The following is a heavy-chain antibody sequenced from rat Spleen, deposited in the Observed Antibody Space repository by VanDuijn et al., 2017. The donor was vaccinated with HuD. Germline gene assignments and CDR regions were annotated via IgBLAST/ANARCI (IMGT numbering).Heavy chain of an antibody. Sequence: QVQLKESGPGLVRPSQTLSLTCTVSGFSLISNTVHWVRQPPGKGLEWMGGIWGDGRTDYNSVLKSRLSISRDTSKSQVFLKMNSLQTDDTAIYFCTRSWGYYYDGSPQWFAYWGQGTLVTVSS. CDR2: IWGDGRT. V-gene: IGHV2-1*01. CDR1: GFSLISNT. CDR3: TRSWGYYYDGSPQWFAY. J-gene: IGHJ3*01. D-gene: IGHD1-12*03.